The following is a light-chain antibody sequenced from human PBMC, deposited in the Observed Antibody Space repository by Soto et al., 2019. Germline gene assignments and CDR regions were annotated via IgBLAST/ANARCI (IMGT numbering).Light chain of an antibody. CDR2: TVS. V-gene: IGKV1-9*01. CDR3: QQFNSSPFT. CDR1: QDFRSS. Sequence: DIQLTQSPSFLSASVGDRLTITCRASQDFRSSLAWYQQKPGKAPNLLIYTVSTLQSGVPSRFSGSRSGTEFPLTISILQAEYFATSYWQQFNSSPFTFGGGTKVEI. J-gene: IGKJ4*01.